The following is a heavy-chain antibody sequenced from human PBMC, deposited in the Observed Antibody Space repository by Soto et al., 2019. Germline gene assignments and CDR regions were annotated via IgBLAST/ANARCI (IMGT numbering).Heavy chain of an antibody. CDR3: ASLSSGYPFFNGMDV. V-gene: IGHV4-39*01. D-gene: IGHD3-22*01. Sequence: QLQLQESGPGLVKPSETLSLTCTVSGGSISSSSYYWGWIRQPPGKGLEWIGSIYYSGSTYYNPSLKSRVTISVDTSKHQFSLKLSSVTAADTAVYYCASLSSGYPFFNGMDVWGQGTTVTVSS. CDR2: IYYSGST. J-gene: IGHJ6*02. CDR1: GGSISSSSYY.